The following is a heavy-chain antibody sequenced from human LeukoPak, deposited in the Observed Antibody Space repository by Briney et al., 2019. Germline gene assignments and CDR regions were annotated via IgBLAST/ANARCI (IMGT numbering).Heavy chain of an antibody. CDR3: ARVGCSSTSCYTEWFYP. J-gene: IGHJ5*02. CDR2: INPILGVA. Sequence: ASVKVSCKASGGTLSGYTISWVRQAPGQGLEWMGRINPILGVANYAQKFQGRVTITADKSTSTAYMELSSLRSEDTAVYYCARVGCSSTSCYTEWFYPWGQGTLVTVS. D-gene: IGHD2-2*02. CDR1: GGTLSGYT. V-gene: IGHV1-69*02.